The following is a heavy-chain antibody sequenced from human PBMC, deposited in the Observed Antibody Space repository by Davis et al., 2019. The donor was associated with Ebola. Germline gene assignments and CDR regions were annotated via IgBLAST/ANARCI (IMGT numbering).Heavy chain of an antibody. J-gene: IGHJ4*02. D-gene: IGHD3-3*01. CDR3: ARGLRDFWSGYYFNYFDY. V-gene: IGHV4-59*01. Sequence: PSETLSLTCTVSGGSISSYYWSWIRQPPGKGLEWIAYFYYSGSTNYNPSLKSRVTISVDTSKNQFSLKLSSVTAADTAVYYCARGLRDFWSGYYFNYFDYWGQGTLVTVSS. CDR2: FYYSGST. CDR1: GGSISSYY.